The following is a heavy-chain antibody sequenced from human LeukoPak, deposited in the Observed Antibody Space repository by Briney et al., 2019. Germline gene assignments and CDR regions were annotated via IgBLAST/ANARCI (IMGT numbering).Heavy chain of an antibody. CDR2: INPNSGGT. Sequence: SVTVSFMASGYTFTVYYMQWVRQAPGQGLERLGWINPNSGGTNYAQKFQGRVTMVRETSINTAYMELSRLGSDDTAVYYCARSRRPVVYMDVWGKGTTVTVSS. V-gene: IGHV1-2*02. CDR3: ARSRRPVVYMDV. CDR1: GYTFTVYY. J-gene: IGHJ6*03. D-gene: IGHD3-22*01.